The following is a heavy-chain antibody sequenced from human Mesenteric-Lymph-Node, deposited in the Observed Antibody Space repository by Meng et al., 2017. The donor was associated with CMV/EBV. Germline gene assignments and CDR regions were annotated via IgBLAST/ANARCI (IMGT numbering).Heavy chain of an antibody. D-gene: IGHD6-13*01. V-gene: IGHV3-30*02. CDR2: IRYDGSNK. CDR1: GFTFSSYS. Sequence: GESLKISCAASGFTFSSYSMNWVRQAPGKGLEWVAFIRYDGSNKYYADSVKGRFTISRDNSKNTLYLQMNSLRAEDTAVYYCARDRGSSLYYFDYWGQGTLVTVSS. CDR3: ARDRGSSLYYFDY. J-gene: IGHJ4*02.